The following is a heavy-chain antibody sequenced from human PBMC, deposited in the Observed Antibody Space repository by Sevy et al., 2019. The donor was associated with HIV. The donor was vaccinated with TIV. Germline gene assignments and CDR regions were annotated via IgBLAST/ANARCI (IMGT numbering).Heavy chain of an antibody. CDR3: ARGPSPRWTVEMADKGGYYYYYMDV. J-gene: IGHJ6*03. V-gene: IGHV1-69*06. Sequence: ASVKVSCKASGGTFSSYAISWVRQAPGQGLEWMGGIIPIFGTANYAQKFQGRVTITADKSTCTAYMELSSLRSEDTAVYYCARGPSPRWTVEMADKGGYYYYYMDVWGKGTTVTVSS. CDR1: GGTFSSYA. CDR2: IIPIFGTA. D-gene: IGHD6-19*01.